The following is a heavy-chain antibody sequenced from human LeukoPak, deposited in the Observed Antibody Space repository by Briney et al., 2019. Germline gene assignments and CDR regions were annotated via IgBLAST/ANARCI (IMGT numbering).Heavy chain of an antibody. Sequence: GESLRLSCAVSGLSFRTYWMHWVRQAPGKGLVWVSRLHSDHGAVNYADSVQGRFTISRDNAKNILFLEMNSLSGEDTAMYYCAIEGGDGYKFYWGQGTLVTASS. CDR3: AIEGGDGYKFY. J-gene: IGHJ4*02. V-gene: IGHV3-74*01. CDR1: GLSFRTYW. D-gene: IGHD5-24*01. CDR2: LHSDHGAV.